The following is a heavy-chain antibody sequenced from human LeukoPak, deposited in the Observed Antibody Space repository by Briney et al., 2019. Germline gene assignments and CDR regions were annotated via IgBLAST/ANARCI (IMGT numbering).Heavy chain of an antibody. CDR3: AKAGDYYDSSGYDY. CDR2: ISGSGGST. CDR1: GFTFSSYG. J-gene: IGHJ4*02. D-gene: IGHD3-22*01. V-gene: IGHV3-23*01. Sequence: GGSLRLSCAASGFTFSSYGMSWVRQAPGKGLEWVSAISGSGGSTYYADSVKGRFTISRDNSKNTLYLQMNSLRAEDTAVYYCAKAGDYYDSSGYDYWGQGTLVTVSS.